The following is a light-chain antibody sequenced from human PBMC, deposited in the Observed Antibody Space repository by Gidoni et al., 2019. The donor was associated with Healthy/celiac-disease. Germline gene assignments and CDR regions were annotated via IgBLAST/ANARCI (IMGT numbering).Light chain of an antibody. CDR3: QQYYSTPRGWT. CDR1: QSVLYSSNIKNY. V-gene: IGKV4-1*01. J-gene: IGKJ1*01. CDR2: WAS. Sequence: DIVMTQSPDSLAVSLGERATINCKSSQSVLYSSNIKNYLAWYQQKPGQPPKLLIYWASTRESGVPDRFSGSGSGTDFTLTISSLQAEDVAVYYCQQYYSTPRGWTFGQGTKVEIK.